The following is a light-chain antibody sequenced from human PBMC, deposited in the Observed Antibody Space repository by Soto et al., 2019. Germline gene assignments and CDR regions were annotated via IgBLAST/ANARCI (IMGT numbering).Light chain of an antibody. J-gene: IGKJ2*01. V-gene: IGKV1-5*01. CDR2: DAS. Sequence: DIQMTQSPSTLSVSVGDRVTITCRAIQNISTWLAWYQQKPGKAPKVLIYDASSLESGVPSRFSGSGFGTEFTLTISSLQPDDFATYYCQQHNGYFGQGTKLEIK. CDR1: QNISTW. CDR3: QQHNGY.